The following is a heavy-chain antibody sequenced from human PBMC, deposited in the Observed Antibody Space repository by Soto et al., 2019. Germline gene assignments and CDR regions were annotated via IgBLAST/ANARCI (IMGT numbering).Heavy chain of an antibody. CDR1: GGSFSGYY. J-gene: IGHJ5*02. D-gene: IGHD6-19*01. CDR2: INHSGST. CDR3: ASLRIAVAGTYWFDP. Sequence: SETLSLTCAVYGGSFSGYYWSWIRQPPGKGLEWIGEINHSGSTNYNPSLKSRVTISVDTSKNQFSLKLSSVTAADTAVYYCASLRIAVAGTYWFDPWGQGTLVTVSS. V-gene: IGHV4-34*01.